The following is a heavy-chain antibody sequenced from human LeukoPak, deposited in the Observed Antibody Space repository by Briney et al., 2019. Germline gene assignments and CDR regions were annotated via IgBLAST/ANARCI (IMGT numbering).Heavy chain of an antibody. CDR3: ARGGYDYTLGSPSTFFAFDI. V-gene: IGHV4-30-4*08. CDR1: AGSISSGDYY. CDR2: TYYSGTT. Sequence: SQTLSLTCTVSAGSISSGDYYWGWIRQPPGKGLEWIVFTYYSGTTYYNPSLKSRVTKSVDTSKNQFSLRLSSVTAADTAVYFCARGGYDYTLGSPSTFFAFDIWGQGTMVTISS. D-gene: IGHD3-16*01. J-gene: IGHJ3*02.